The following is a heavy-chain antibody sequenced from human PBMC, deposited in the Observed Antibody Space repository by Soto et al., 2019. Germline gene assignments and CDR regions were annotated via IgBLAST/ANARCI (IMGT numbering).Heavy chain of an antibody. CDR3: VRDGSKTLRDCFDP. Sequence: SETLSLTCSVSGGSMSKFYWSWIRKTAGKGLEWMGRVYATGTSDYNPSLRSRIAMSVDISKKTFSLRLRSVTAADTGVYYCVRDGSKTLRDCFDPWGQGILVTVSS. D-gene: IGHD4-17*01. J-gene: IGHJ5*02. CDR1: GGSMSKFY. CDR2: VYATGTS. V-gene: IGHV4-4*07.